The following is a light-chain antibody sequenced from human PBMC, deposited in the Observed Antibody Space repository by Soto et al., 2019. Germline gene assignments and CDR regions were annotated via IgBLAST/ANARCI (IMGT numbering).Light chain of an antibody. CDR2: AAS. CDR1: QSISNY. V-gene: IGKV1-39*01. Sequence: DIQMTQSPSSLSASVGDRVTITCRASQSISNYLNWYQHKPGKAPKLLIYAASSLQSGVPSRFSGSGSGTDFTLTISSLQPEDFATYHCQQNYRNPSITLGQGTRLEIK. CDR3: QQNYRNPSIT. J-gene: IGKJ5*01.